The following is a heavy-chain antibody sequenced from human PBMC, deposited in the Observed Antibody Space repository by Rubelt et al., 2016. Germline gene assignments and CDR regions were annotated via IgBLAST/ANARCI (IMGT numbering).Heavy chain of an antibody. J-gene: IGHJ4*02. D-gene: IGHD1-14*01. CDR1: GYSFTSYW. V-gene: IGHV5-51*01. CDR2: IYPGDSDT. Sequence: EVQLVQSGAEVKKPGESLKISCKGSGYSFTSYWIGWVRQMPGKGLEWMGIIYPGDSDTRYSPACQGQGTISADKAISTADVQWSSLKASETAMYYCVRGGPSPVIDYWGQGTLVTVSS. CDR3: VRGGPSPVIDY.